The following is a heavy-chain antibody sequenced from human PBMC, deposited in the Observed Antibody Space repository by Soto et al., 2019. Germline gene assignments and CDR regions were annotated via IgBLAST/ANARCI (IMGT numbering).Heavy chain of an antibody. CDR2: FDPEDGET. J-gene: IGHJ5*02. CDR3: ATEYCSGGSCYGIWFDP. V-gene: IGHV1-24*01. CDR1: GYTLTELS. D-gene: IGHD2-15*01. Sequence: ASLKVSCKVSGYTLTELSMHWVRQAPGKGLEWMGGFDPEDGETIYAQKFQGRVTMTEDTSTDTAYMELSSLRSEDTAVYYCATEYCSGGSCYGIWFDPWGQGTLVTVSS.